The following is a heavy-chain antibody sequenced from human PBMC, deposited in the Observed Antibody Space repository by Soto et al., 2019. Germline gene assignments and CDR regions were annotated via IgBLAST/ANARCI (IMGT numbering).Heavy chain of an antibody. CDR1: GYTFTSYD. J-gene: IGHJ4*02. D-gene: IGHD2-21*01. V-gene: IGHV1-2*04. Sequence: SSVKASCKASGYTFTSYDINWVRLATGQGLEWMGWINPNSGGTNYAQKFQGWVTMTRDTSISTAYMELSRLRSDDTAVYYCARGEGGPRWGSIDYWGQGTLVTVSS. CDR2: INPNSGGT. CDR3: ARGEGGPRWGSIDY.